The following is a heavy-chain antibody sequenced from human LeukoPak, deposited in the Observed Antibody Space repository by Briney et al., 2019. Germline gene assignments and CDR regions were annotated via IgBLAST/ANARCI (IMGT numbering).Heavy chain of an antibody. Sequence: SETLSLTCAVYGGSFRGYYWSWIRQPPGKELEWIGNLYTSGSTNYNPSLKSRVTISVDTSKTQFSLNLTSVTAADTAVYFCAGTPHWLAFDSWGQGTLVTVSS. J-gene: IGHJ4*02. D-gene: IGHD6-19*01. V-gene: IGHV4-59*01. CDR1: GGSFRGYY. CDR3: AGTPHWLAFDS. CDR2: LYTSGST.